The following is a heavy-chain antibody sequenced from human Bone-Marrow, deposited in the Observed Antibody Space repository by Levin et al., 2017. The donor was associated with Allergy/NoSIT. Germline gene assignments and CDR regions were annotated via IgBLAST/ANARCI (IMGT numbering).Heavy chain of an antibody. D-gene: IGHD1-1*01. CDR1: GYTFADYF. J-gene: IGHJ5*02. CDR3: ARSRQLPTSSWFDA. CDR2: INPNSGGT. Sequence: ASVKVSCKASGYTFADYFIHWVRQAPGQGLEWMGRINPNSGGTEYAQKFQGRVNMTRDTSISTAYMDVSRLKSDDTAVYFCARSRQLPTSSWFDAWGQGTLVTVSS. V-gene: IGHV1-2*06.